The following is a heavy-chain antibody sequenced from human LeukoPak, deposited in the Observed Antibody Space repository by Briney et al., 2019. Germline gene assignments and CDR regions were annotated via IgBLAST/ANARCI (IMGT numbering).Heavy chain of an antibody. D-gene: IGHD4-23*01. J-gene: IGHJ4*02. Sequence: WXXXXRQMPGKGLXWMGIIYPGDSDTRYSPSFQGQVTISADKSIRTAYLQWSSLKASDTAMYYCAGGYGGNRAYFDYWGQGTLVTVSS. V-gene: IGHV5-51*01. CDR1: W. CDR2: IYPGDSDT. CDR3: AGGYGGNRAYFDY.